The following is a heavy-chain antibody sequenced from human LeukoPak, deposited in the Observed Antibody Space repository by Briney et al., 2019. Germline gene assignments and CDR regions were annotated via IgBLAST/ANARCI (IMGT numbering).Heavy chain of an antibody. D-gene: IGHD6-6*01. CDR3: ARGPEYSSSSSSNWFDP. J-gene: IGHJ5*02. Sequence: ASVKVSCKASGYTFTSYDINWVRQATGQGLEWMGWMNPNSGNTGYVQKFQGRVTMTRNTSISTAYMELSSLRSEDTAVYYCARGPEYSSSSSSNWFDPWGQGTLVTVSA. CDR1: GYTFTSYD. CDR2: MNPNSGNT. V-gene: IGHV1-8*01.